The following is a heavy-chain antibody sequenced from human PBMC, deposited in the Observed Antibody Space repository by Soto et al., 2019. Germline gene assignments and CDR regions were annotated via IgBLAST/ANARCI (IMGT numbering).Heavy chain of an antibody. Sequence: GGSLRPSCAASGFTFYNCAMCWVRQAPGRGLEWVSAISGTGDSTYYADSVRGRFTISRDNSKNTLYLQMNSLRAEDTAVYYCANLPREVVILYYYYHMDVWGKGTTVTVSS. J-gene: IGHJ6*03. CDR1: GFTFYNCA. D-gene: IGHD3-22*01. CDR3: ANLPREVVILYYYYHMDV. CDR2: ISGTGDST. V-gene: IGHV3-23*01.